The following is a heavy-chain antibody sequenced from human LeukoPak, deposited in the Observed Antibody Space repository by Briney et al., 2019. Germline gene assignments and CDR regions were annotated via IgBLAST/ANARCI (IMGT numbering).Heavy chain of an antibody. J-gene: IGHJ4*02. Sequence: ASVKVSCKASGYTFTGYNIHWVRQAPGQGLEWMGWINPNSGGTNYAQKFQGRVTMTRDTSISTAYMELSRLTSDDTAVYYCARDSYFDYWGQGTLVTVSS. CDR3: ARDSYFDY. V-gene: IGHV1-2*02. CDR1: GYTFTGYN. CDR2: INPNSGGT.